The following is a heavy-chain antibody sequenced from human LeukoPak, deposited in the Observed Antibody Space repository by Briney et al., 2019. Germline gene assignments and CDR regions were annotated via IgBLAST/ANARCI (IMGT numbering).Heavy chain of an antibody. CDR1: GFTFSSYS. D-gene: IGHD3-3*01. J-gene: IGHJ4*02. Sequence: PGGSLRLSCAASGFTFSSYSMNWVRQAPGKGLEWVSYISSSSSTIYYADPVKGRFTISRDNAKNSLYLQMNSLRAEDTAVYYCARDPDFWSGYYTGISHWGQGTLVTVSS. V-gene: IGHV3-48*01. CDR2: ISSSSSTI. CDR3: ARDPDFWSGYYTGISH.